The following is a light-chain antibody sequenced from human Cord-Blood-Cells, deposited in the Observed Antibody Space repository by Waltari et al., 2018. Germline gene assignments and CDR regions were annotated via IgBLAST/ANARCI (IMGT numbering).Light chain of an antibody. CDR1: QSISSY. CDR2: AAS. CDR3: QQSYSTPYS. Sequence: DIQMTQSQSSLSASVGDRVTITCRASQSISSYLNWYQQKPWQAPKLLIYAASSLQSGVPSRFSCSRSGTDFTLTISSLQPEDFATYDGQQSYSTPYSFDQGTKLEIK. V-gene: IGKV1-39*01. J-gene: IGKJ2*03.